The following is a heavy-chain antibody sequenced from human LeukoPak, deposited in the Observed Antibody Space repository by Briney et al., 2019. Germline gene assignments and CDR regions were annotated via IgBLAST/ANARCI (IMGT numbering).Heavy chain of an antibody. CDR1: GGSFSGYY. V-gene: IGHV4-34*01. J-gene: IGHJ4*02. Sequence: SETLSLTCAVYGGSFSGYYWSWIRQPPGKGLEWIGEINHSGSTNYNPSLKSRVTISVDTSKNQFSLKLSSVTAADTAVYYCARLVAAASSNGYYFDYWGQGTLVTVSS. CDR3: ARLVAAASSNGYYFDY. D-gene: IGHD6-13*01. CDR2: INHSGST.